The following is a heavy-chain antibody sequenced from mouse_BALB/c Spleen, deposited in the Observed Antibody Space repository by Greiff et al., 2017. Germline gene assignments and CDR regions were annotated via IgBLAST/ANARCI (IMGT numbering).Heavy chain of an antibody. V-gene: IGHV10-1*02. J-gene: IGHJ4*01. CDR2: IRSKSNNYAT. D-gene: IGHD2-14*01. CDR1: GFTFNTYA. CDR3: VRHTYYRYDGAMDY. Sequence: VQVVESGGGLVQPKGSLKLSCAASGFTFNTYAMNWVRQAPGKGLEWVARIRSKSNNYATYYADSVKDRFTISRDDSQSMLYLQMNNLKTEDTAMYYCVRHTYYRYDGAMDYWGQGTSVTVSS.